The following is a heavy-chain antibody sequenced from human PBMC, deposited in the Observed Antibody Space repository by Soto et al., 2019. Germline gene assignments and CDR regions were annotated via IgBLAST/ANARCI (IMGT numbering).Heavy chain of an antibody. CDR1: GYTFTSYG. V-gene: IGHV1-18*01. CDR2: ISAYNGNT. J-gene: IGHJ6*02. CDR3: ARDEVPNIAAAVHYYYGMDV. D-gene: IGHD6-13*01. Sequence: QVQLVQSGAEVKKPGASVKVSCKASGYTFTSYGISWVRQAPGQGLEWMGWISAYNGNTNYAQKLQGRATMTTDTSTSTAYMELRSLRSDDTAVYYCARDEVPNIAAAVHYYYGMDVWGQGTTVTVSS.